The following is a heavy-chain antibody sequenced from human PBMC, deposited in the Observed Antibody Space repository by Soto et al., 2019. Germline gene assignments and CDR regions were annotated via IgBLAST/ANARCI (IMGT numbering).Heavy chain of an antibody. D-gene: IGHD2-15*01. CDR3: SRSEDV. V-gene: IGHV1-2*02. CDR1: GYTFTDYY. CDR2: INTNNGGT. Sequence: SVKVSCKASGYTFTDYYMQWVRQAPGQGLEWMGWINTNNGGTIYAPKFQGRVTMTRDPSISTAYMEMSSLRSDDTDVNDVSRSEDVWGQGTLVTVSS. J-gene: IGHJ4*02.